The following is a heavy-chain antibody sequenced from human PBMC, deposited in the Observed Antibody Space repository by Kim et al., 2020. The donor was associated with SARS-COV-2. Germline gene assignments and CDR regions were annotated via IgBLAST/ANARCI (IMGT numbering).Heavy chain of an antibody. V-gene: IGHV2-5*02. D-gene: IGHD3-9*01. J-gene: IGHJ6*02. CDR3: AHRRVLRYYDITRDYYGMDV. CDR1: GFSLSTSGVG. Sequence: SGPTLVKPTQTLTLTCTFSGFSLSTSGVGVGWIRQPPGKALEWLALIYWDDDKRYSPSLKSRLTITKDTSKNQVVLTMTNMDPVDTATYYCAHRRVLRYYDITRDYYGMDVWGQGTTVTVSS. CDR2: IYWDDDK.